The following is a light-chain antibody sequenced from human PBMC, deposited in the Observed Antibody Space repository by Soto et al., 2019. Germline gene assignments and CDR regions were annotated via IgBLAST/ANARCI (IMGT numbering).Light chain of an antibody. CDR2: GAS. J-gene: IGKJ1*01. CDR1: QSVSSGY. CDR3: QQYDNYPRT. Sequence: EIVLTHSPGTLSLSPGERATLSCRASQSVSSGYLAWYQQKPGQAPRLLLSGASRRATGVPDRFSGSGSGTDFTLTISGLEPEDFAVYYCQQYDNYPRTFGQGT. V-gene: IGKV3-20*01.